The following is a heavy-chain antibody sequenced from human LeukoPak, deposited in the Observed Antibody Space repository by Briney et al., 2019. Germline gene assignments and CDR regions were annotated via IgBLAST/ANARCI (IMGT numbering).Heavy chain of an antibody. CDR2: IHSSGST. CDR1: GGSISSNY. V-gene: IGHV4-59*01. Sequence: SETLSLTCTVSGGSISSNYWSWIRQPPGKGLEWIGYIHSSGSTNYNPSLKSRVTISMDTSKNQFSLQLSSVTAADTAVYYCARDVTPTTLWGQGTLVTVSS. J-gene: IGHJ4*02. CDR3: ARDVTPTTL. D-gene: IGHD1-14*01.